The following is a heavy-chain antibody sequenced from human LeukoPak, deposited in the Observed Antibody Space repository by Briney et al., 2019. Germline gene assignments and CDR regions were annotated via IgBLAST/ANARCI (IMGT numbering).Heavy chain of an antibody. CDR1: GFTFSSYA. Sequence: GGSQRLSCAASGFTFSSYAMSWVRQAPGKGLEWVSAISGSGGSTYYADSVKGRFTISRDNSKNTLYLQMNSLRAEDTAVYYCAKDFRYYGSGSSYFDYWGQGTLVTVSS. V-gene: IGHV3-23*01. CDR3: AKDFRYYGSGSSYFDY. CDR2: ISGSGGST. J-gene: IGHJ4*02. D-gene: IGHD3-10*01.